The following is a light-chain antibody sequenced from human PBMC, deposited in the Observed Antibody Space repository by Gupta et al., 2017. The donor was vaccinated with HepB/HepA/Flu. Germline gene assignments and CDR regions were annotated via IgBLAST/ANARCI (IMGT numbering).Light chain of an antibody. CDR3: QQYDNLPCS. CDR1: QDISNY. J-gene: IGKJ2*04. V-gene: IGKV1-33*01. Sequence: DIQMTQSPSSLSASVGDRVTITCQASQDISNYLNWYQQKPGKAPKLLIYDASNLETGVPSRFSGSESGTDFTFTISSLQPEDIATYYCQQYDNLPCSFGQGTKLEIK. CDR2: DAS.